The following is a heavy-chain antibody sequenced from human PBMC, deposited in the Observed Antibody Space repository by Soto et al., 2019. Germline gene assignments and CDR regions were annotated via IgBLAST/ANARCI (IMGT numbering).Heavy chain of an antibody. V-gene: IGHV3-74*01. J-gene: IGHJ4*02. CDR2: INMDGTRT. D-gene: IGHD3-10*01. Sequence: EVQLVESGGGSVQPGGSLRLSCAASGFTFNSYWVHWVRQVPGKGLVWLSRINMDGTRTNYAESVKGRFAISRDNAKNTVYLQMNRLGVEDSAAYYCARGGLGSYLLDYWGQGTLVSVSS. CDR3: ARGGLGSYLLDY. CDR1: GFTFNSYW.